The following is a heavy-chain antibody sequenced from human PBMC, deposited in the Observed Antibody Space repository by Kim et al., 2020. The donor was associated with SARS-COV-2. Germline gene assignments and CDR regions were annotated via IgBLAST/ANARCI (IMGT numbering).Heavy chain of an antibody. J-gene: IGHJ5*02. D-gene: IGHD3-3*01. CDR1: GFTFSSYS. V-gene: IGHV3-21*01. CDR3: AIGGFLEWLPPTWFVP. Sequence: GGSLRLSCAASGFTFSSYSMNWVRQAPGKGLEWVSSISSSSSYIYYADSVKGRFTISRDNAKNSLYLQMNSLRAEDTAVYYCAIGGFLEWLPPTWFVPWGQGTLVTVSS. CDR2: ISSSSSYI.